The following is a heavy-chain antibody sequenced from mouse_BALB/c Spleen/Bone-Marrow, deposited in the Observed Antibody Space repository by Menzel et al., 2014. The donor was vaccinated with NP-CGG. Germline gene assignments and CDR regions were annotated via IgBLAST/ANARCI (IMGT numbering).Heavy chain of an antibody. CDR2: IYPGDGDT. CDR1: GYAISSYW. D-gene: IGHD2-3*01. Sequence: AQLQQSGAELVRPGSSVKISCKASGYAISSYWMNWVKQRPGQGLEWIGQIYPGDGDTNYIGRFKGKATLTADKSSSTAYMQISSLTSEDSAVYFCARGRGWYLDYWGQGTTLTVSS. J-gene: IGHJ2*01. V-gene: IGHV1-80*01. CDR3: ARGRGWYLDY.